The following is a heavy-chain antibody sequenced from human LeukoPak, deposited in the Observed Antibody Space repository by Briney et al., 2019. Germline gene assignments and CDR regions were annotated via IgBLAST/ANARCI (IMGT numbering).Heavy chain of an antibody. CDR1: GGSISSGGYY. J-gene: IGHJ4*02. Sequence: SETLSLTCTVSGGSISSGGYYWSWIRQHPGKGLEWIGYIYYSGSTYYNPSLKSRVTISVDTSKNQFSLKLSSVTAADTAVYYCARDGGHFGELPTGYFDYWGQGTLVTVSS. V-gene: IGHV4-31*03. CDR2: IYYSGST. CDR3: ARDGGHFGELPTGYFDY. D-gene: IGHD3-10*01.